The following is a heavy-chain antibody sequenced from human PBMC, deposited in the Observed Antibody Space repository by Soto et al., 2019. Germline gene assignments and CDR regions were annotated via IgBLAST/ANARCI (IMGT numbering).Heavy chain of an antibody. CDR3: AREYSSGWSKD. V-gene: IGHV1-8*01. J-gene: IGHJ4*02. CDR1: VYTFTSYD. Sequence: QVQLGQAGAEVKKPGASVKVSCKASVYTFTSYDINWVRQATGQGLEWMGWMNPNSGNTVDAQEFQGRVNMTRNTSISTAYMELSSLRSEDTAGYYCAREYSSGWSKDWGQGTLVTVSS. D-gene: IGHD6-19*01. CDR2: MNPNSGNT.